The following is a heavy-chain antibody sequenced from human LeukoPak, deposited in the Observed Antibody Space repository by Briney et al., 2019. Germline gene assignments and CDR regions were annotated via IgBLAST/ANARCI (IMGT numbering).Heavy chain of an antibody. CDR2: ISSSSSYI. CDR3: ARGTGPYSGYDSEFDY. D-gene: IGHD5-12*01. Sequence: GGSLRLSCAASGFTSNSYSMNWVRQAPGKGLEWVSSISSSSSYIYHADSVKGRFTISRDNAKNSLYLQMNSLRAEDTAVYYCARGTGPYSGYDSEFDYWGQGTLVTVSS. CDR1: GFTSNSYS. J-gene: IGHJ4*02. V-gene: IGHV3-21*01.